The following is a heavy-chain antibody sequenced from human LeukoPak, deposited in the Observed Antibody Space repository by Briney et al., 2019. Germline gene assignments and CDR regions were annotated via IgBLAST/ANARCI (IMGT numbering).Heavy chain of an antibody. J-gene: IGHJ4*02. V-gene: IGHV3-23*01. Sequence: GGSLRLSCAASGFTFSSYAMSWVRQAPGKGLEWVSAISGSGGSTYYADSVKGRFTISRDNSKNTLYLQMNSLRAEDAALYYCAKAHSSGWYVIFDYWGQGTLVTVSS. CDR2: ISGSGGST. CDR3: AKAHSSGWYVIFDY. CDR1: GFTFSSYA. D-gene: IGHD6-19*01.